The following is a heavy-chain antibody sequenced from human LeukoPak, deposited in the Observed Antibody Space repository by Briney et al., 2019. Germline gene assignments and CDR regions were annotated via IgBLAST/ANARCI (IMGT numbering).Heavy chain of an antibody. CDR1: GYSFTSYW. Sequence: GESLKISCKGSGYSFTSYWIGWVRQMPGKGLEWMGIIYPGDSDTRYSPSFQGQVTISADKSISTAYLQWSSLKASDTAMYYCARHGFTYSSYPKETDYWGQGTLVTVSS. J-gene: IGHJ4*02. CDR2: IYPGDSDT. D-gene: IGHD4-11*01. CDR3: ARHGFTYSSYPKETDY. V-gene: IGHV5-51*01.